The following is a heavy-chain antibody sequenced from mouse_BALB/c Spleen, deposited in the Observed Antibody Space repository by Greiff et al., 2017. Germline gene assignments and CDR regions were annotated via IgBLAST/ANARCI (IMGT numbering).Heavy chain of an antibody. CDR1: GYSITSGYY. CDR3: AREGAITTVVVDY. V-gene: IGHV3-6*02. J-gene: IGHJ4*01. CDR2: ISYDGSN. Sequence: EVQLVESGPGLVKPSQSLSLTCSVTGYSITSGYYWNWIRQFPGNKLEWMGYISYDGSNNYNPSLKNRISITRDTSKNQFFLKLNSVTTEDTATYYCAREGAITTVVVDYWGQGTSVTVSS. D-gene: IGHD1-1*01.